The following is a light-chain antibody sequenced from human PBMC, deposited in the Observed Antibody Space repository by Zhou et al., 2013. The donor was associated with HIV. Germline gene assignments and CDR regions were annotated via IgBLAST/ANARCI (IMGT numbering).Light chain of an antibody. CDR2: DAS. Sequence: EIVLTQSPGTLSLSPGERATLSCRASQSVSSYLAWYQQKPGQAPRLLIYDASNRATGIPARFSGSGSGTDFTLTISSLEPGDFAVYYCQQRSIWPFTFGPGTKVDIK. J-gene: IGKJ3*01. CDR3: QQRSIWPFT. CDR1: QSVSSY. V-gene: IGKV3-11*01.